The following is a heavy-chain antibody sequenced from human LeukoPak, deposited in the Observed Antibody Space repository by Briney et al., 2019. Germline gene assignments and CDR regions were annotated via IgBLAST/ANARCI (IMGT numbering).Heavy chain of an antibody. V-gene: IGHV4-38-2*02. D-gene: IGHD3-3*01. CDR2: IYHSGST. J-gene: IGHJ5*02. CDR3: ARQPRITVFGVVKKGGNWFDP. CDR1: GYSISSGYY. Sequence: SETLSLTCTVSGYSISSGYYWGWIRQPPGKGLEWIGSIYHSGSTYYNPSLKSRVTIPVDTSKNQFSLKLSSVTAADTAVYYCARQPRITVFGVVKKGGNWFDPWGQGTLVTVSS.